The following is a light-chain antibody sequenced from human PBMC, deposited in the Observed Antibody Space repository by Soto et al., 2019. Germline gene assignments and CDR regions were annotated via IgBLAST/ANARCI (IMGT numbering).Light chain of an antibody. Sequence: AIQMTQSPSSLSASVGVRVTITCRASQGIRADLGWYQQKPGEAPKLLIYGTSTLHTGVPSRFSGSGSGADFTLTISSLQPEDFATYYCLQDYDYPRTFGQGTKVEIK. V-gene: IGKV1-6*01. CDR3: LQDYDYPRT. CDR1: QGIRAD. J-gene: IGKJ1*01. CDR2: GTS.